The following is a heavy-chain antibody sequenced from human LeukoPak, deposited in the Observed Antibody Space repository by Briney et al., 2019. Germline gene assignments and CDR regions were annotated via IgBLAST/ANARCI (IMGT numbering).Heavy chain of an antibody. Sequence: GGSLRLSCAASGFTFSSYGMHWVRQAPGKGLEWVAGIWYDGSNKYYADSVKGRFTISRDNSKNTLYLQRNSLRAEDTAVYYCARVSSSGSGYYFDYWGQGTLVTVSS. V-gene: IGHV3-33*01. CDR1: GFTFSSYG. J-gene: IGHJ4*02. CDR3: ARVSSSGSGYYFDY. CDR2: IWYDGSNK. D-gene: IGHD6-19*01.